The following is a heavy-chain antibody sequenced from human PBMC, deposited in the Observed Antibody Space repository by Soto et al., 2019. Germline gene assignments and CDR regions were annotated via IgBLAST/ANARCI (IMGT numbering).Heavy chain of an antibody. CDR2: VNPKRGDA. CDR1: GYKFTDYY. Sequence: QLVLVQSGAEVKKPGDSVKVSCKSSGYKFTDYYIHWVRQAPGQGPEWMGWVNPKRGDAVYAQKFQGWVTMPRATATTTAYLEVNRLKPDDTAVYFCARDPGLPGRYWYFDLWGRGTLVTVSS. J-gene: IGHJ2*01. CDR3: ARDPGLPGRYWYFDL. V-gene: IGHV1-2*04. D-gene: IGHD3-9*01.